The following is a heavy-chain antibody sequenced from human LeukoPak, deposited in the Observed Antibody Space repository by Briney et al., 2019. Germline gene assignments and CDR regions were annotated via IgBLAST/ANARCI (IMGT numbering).Heavy chain of an antibody. V-gene: IGHV3-23*01. J-gene: IGHJ4*02. CDR2: ISGSGGST. CDR3: RLTPGIAVAGGF. D-gene: IGHD6-19*01. Sequence: GGSLRLSCAASGFTFSSYAMSWVRQTPGKGLEWVSGISGSGGSTYYADSVKGRFTISRDNSKNTLYLQMNSLRAEDTAVYYCRLTPGIAVAGGFWGQGTLVTVSS. CDR1: GFTFSSYA.